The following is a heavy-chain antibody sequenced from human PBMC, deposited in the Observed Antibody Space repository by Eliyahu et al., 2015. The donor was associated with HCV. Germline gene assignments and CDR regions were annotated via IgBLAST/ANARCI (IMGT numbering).Heavy chain of an antibody. CDR1: XXTFTGYY. CDR2: INXNSGGT. J-gene: IGHJ5*02. Sequence: QVQLVQSGAEVKKPGASVXVSCXASXXTFTGYYMHWVRQAPGQGLEWMGWINXNSGGTNYAXKFQGRVTMTRDTSISTAYMELSRLRSDDTAVYYCARDAEPVDWLSENWFDPWGQGTLVTVSS. D-gene: IGHD3-9*01. V-gene: IGHV1-2*02. CDR3: ARDAEPVDWLSENWFDP.